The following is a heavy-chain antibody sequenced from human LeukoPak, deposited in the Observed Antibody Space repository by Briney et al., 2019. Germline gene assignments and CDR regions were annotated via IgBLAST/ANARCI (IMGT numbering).Heavy chain of an antibody. Sequence: GGSLRLSCAASGFTFSSYAMSWVRQAPGKGLEWVSGISGSDGSTNYADSVKGRFTISRENSKNTLYLQMNSLRAEDTAVYYCAKDSAKKYDDYWGQGTLVTVSS. CDR2: ISGSDGST. J-gene: IGHJ4*02. V-gene: IGHV3-23*01. CDR1: GFTFSSYA. D-gene: IGHD2/OR15-2a*01. CDR3: AKDSAKKYDDY.